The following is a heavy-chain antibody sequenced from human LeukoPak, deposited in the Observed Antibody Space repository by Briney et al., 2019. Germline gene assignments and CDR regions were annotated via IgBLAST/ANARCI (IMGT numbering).Heavy chain of an antibody. CDR1: GFTFSSYG. J-gene: IGHJ4*02. Sequence: PGGSLRLSCAASGFTFSSYGMHWVRQAPGKGLEWVAFIRYDGSNKYYADSVKGRFTNSRDNSKNTLYLQMNSLRGEDTAVYYCAKDRRSYLDYWGQGTLVTVSS. CDR2: IRYDGSNK. D-gene: IGHD6-6*01. V-gene: IGHV3-30*02. CDR3: AKDRRSYLDY.